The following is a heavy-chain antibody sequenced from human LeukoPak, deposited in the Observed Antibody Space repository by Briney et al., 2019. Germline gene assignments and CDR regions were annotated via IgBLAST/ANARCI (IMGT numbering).Heavy chain of an antibody. CDR3: ARVSSKATVRGLITKKNYYYYYMDV. J-gene: IGHJ6*03. Sequence: GGSLRLSCTASGITFSHYWMSWVRQAPGKGLEWVANIKQDGSEKYYVDSVKGRFTISRDNAKNSLYLQMNSLRAEDTAVYYCARVSSKATVRGLITKKNYYYYYMDVWGQGTLVTVSS. V-gene: IGHV3-7*01. D-gene: IGHD3-10*01. CDR1: GITFSHYW. CDR2: IKQDGSEK.